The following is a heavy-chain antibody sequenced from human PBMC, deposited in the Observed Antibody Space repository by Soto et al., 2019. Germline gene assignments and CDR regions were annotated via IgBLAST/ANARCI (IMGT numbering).Heavy chain of an antibody. CDR1: GGTFSSYT. CDR3: ARDSGGTHSFDY. V-gene: IGHV1-69*08. CDR2: IIPILGIA. Sequence: QVQLVQSGAEVKKPGSSVKVSCKASGGTFSSYTISWVRQAPGQGLEWMGRIIPILGIANYAQKFQGRVTITADKSTSTAYMELSSLRSEDTAVYYCARDSGGTHSFDYWGQGTLVTVSS. J-gene: IGHJ4*02. D-gene: IGHD3-10*01.